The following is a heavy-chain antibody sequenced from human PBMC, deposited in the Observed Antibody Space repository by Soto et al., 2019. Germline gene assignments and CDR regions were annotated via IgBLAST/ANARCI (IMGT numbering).Heavy chain of an antibody. Sequence: EVQLVESGGGLVQPVGSLRLSCAASGFTFSSYWMSWVRQAPVKGLEWVGNIKQDGSEKNYVDFMEGRFTISRDNAENSLYLQMNSLRAEDTAVYYCARIASAGRGWDVWGQGTTVVVSS. CDR3: ARIASAGRGWDV. CDR1: GFTFSSYW. V-gene: IGHV3-7*01. CDR2: IKQDGSEK. J-gene: IGHJ6*02. D-gene: IGHD6-13*01.